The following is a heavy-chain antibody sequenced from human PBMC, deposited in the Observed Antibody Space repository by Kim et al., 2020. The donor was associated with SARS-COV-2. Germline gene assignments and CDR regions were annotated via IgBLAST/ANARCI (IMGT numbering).Heavy chain of an antibody. J-gene: IGHJ5*02. V-gene: IGHV3-73*01. D-gene: IGHD3-3*01. Sequence: ASVKGRFTNSRDDSKNTAYLQMNSLKSEDTAVYYCTREDDMWSGYEAWFDPWGQGTLVTVSS. CDR3: TREDDMWSGYEAWFDP.